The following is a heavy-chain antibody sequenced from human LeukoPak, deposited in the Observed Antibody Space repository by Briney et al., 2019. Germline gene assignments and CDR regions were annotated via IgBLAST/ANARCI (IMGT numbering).Heavy chain of an antibody. CDR3: ARDGRATEAFDI. CDR2: IYYSGST. V-gene: IGHV4-59*13. D-gene: IGHD5-12*01. CDR1: GGSITSY. J-gene: IGHJ3*02. Sequence: PSETLSLTCTVSGGSITSYWAWLRQPPGKGLEWIGYIYYSGSTNYNPSLKSRVTISVDTSKNQFSLKLSSVTAADTAVYYCARDGRATEAFDIWGQGTMVTVSS.